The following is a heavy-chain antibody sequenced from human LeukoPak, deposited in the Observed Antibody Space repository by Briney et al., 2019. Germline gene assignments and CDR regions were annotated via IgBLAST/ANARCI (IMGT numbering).Heavy chain of an antibody. J-gene: IGHJ4*02. Sequence: SETLSLTCTVSGDSISTSNSYWGWIRQPPGKGLEWIGSIYYSGSTYYNPSLKSRVTISVDTSKNQFSLKLSSVTAADTAVYYCASRLLGGVIVIWGQGTLVTVSS. V-gene: IGHV4-39*01. CDR1: GDSISTSNSY. CDR3: ASRLLGGVIVI. CDR2: IYYSGST. D-gene: IGHD3-16*02.